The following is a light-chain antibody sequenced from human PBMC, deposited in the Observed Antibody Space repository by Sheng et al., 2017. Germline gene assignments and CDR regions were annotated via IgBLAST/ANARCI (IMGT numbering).Light chain of an antibody. CDR3: QQRSKWPVT. CDR2: AAS. J-gene: IGKJ3*01. CDR1: QDITNY. Sequence: DIQMTQSPSSLSASVGDRVTITCRASQDITNYLAWYQQQPGKVPKLLIYAASTLHSGVPSRFSGSGSGTDFSLTISSLQPEDVATYYCQQRSKWPVTFGPGTKVDIK. V-gene: IGKV1-27*01.